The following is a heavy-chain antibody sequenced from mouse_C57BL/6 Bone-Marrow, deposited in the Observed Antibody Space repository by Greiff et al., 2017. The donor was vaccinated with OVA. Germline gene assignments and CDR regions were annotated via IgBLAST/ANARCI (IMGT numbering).Heavy chain of an antibody. CDR3: AGSNYNFPYYYAMDY. Sequence: EVMLVESGPGMVKPSQSLSLTCTVTGYSITSGYDWHWIRHFPGNKLEWMGYISYSGSTNYNPSLKSRISITHDTSKNHFFLKLNSVTTEDTATYYCAGSNYNFPYYYAMDYWGHGTSVTVSS. V-gene: IGHV3-1*01. J-gene: IGHJ4*01. CDR2: ISYSGST. CDR1: GYSITSGYD. D-gene: IGHD2-5*01.